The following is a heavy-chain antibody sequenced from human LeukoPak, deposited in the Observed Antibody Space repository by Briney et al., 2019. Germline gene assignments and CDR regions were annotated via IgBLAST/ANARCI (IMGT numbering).Heavy chain of an antibody. CDR3: AKYYYDSSGYGLHFDY. CDR2: IIPIFGTA. J-gene: IGHJ4*02. CDR1: GGTFSSYA. Sequence: SVKVSCKASGGTFSSYAISWVRQAPGQGLEWMGGIIPIFGTANYAQKFQGRVTITADESTSTAYMELSSLRSEDTAVYYCAKYYYDSSGYGLHFDYWGQGALVTVSS. D-gene: IGHD3-22*01. V-gene: IGHV1-69*13.